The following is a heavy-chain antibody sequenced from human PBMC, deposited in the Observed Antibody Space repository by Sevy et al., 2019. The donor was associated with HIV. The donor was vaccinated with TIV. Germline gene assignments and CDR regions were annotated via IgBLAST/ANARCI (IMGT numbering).Heavy chain of an antibody. CDR3: ARDRVVRGVYYFDY. D-gene: IGHD3-10*01. J-gene: IGHJ4*02. CDR2: ISSSSSTI. CDR1: GFTFSSYS. V-gene: IGHV3-48*02. Sequence: GGSLRLSCAASGFTFSSYSMNLVRQAPGKGLEWVSYISSSSSTIYYADSVKGRFTISRDNAKNSLYLQMNSLRDEDTAVYYCARDRVVRGVYYFDYWGQGTLVTVSS.